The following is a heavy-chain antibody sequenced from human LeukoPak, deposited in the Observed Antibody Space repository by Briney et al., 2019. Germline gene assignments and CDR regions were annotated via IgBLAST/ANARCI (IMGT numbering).Heavy chain of an antibody. V-gene: IGHV1-18*01. CDR1: GYTFTSYG. CDR3: ARVYVGSSGYYYVRSFDY. CDR2: ISAYNGNT. Sequence: ASVKVSCKASGYTFTSYGISWVRQAPGQGLEWRGWISAYNGNTNYAQKLQGRVTMTTDTSTSTAYMELRSLRSDDTAVYYCARVYVGSSGYYYVRSFDYWGQGTLVTVSS. D-gene: IGHD3-22*01. J-gene: IGHJ4*02.